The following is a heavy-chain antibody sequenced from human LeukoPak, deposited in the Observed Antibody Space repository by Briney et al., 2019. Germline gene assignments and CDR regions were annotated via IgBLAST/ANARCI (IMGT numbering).Heavy chain of an antibody. J-gene: IGHJ6*02. CDR3: ARAPHYSNYGPYYYGMDV. CDR1: GFTFSDYY. D-gene: IGHD4-11*01. Sequence: GGSLRLSCAASGFTFSDYYMSWIRQAPGKGLEWVSYISSSSSYTNYADSVKGRFTISRDNAKNSLYLQMNSLRAEDTAVYYCARAPHYSNYGPYYYGMDVWGQGTTDTVSS. V-gene: IGHV3-11*06. CDR2: ISSSSSYT.